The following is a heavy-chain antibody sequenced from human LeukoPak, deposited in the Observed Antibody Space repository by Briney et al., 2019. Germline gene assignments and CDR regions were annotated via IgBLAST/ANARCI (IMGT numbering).Heavy chain of an antibody. CDR1: RFTFTSYS. V-gene: IGHV3-23*01. CDR2: ISGGSGST. D-gene: IGHD1-26*01. CDR3: AKGGKWDVTPFDY. Sequence: GGSLRLSCAASRFTFTSYSMNWVRQAPGKGLEWVSTISGGSGSTYYADSVKGRFTISRDNSKNTLYLQVNSLRAEDTAVYYCAKGGKWDVTPFDYWGQGTLVTVSS. J-gene: IGHJ4*02.